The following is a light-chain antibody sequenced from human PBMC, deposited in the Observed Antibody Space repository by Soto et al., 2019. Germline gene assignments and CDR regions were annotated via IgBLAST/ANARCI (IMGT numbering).Light chain of an antibody. Sequence: EIVLAQSPGTLSLSPGERATLHCRASQSVSFTYLAWYQQKPGQAPRLLIYGASSRATGIPDRFSGSGSGTDFTLTISRLEPEDFAVYYCQQYGNSPETFGQGTKVDIK. CDR2: GAS. J-gene: IGKJ1*01. CDR3: QQYGNSPET. CDR1: QSVSFTY. V-gene: IGKV3-20*01.